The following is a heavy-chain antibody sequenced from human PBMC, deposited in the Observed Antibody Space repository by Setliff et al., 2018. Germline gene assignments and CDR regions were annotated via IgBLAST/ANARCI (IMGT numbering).Heavy chain of an antibody. V-gene: IGHV1-46*03. CDR2: INPSGGLT. CDR3: ARDRYYNSWSGTSITAPHDAFDI. CDR1: GYTLTNYY. Sequence: ASVKVSCKASGYTLTNYYMHWVRQAPGQGLEWMGIINPSGGLTRYAQKFQGRVTMTRDPSTSTVYMEVSSLRSEDTAVYYCARDRYYNSWSGTSITAPHDAFDIWGQGTMVTVSS. J-gene: IGHJ3*02. D-gene: IGHD3-3*01.